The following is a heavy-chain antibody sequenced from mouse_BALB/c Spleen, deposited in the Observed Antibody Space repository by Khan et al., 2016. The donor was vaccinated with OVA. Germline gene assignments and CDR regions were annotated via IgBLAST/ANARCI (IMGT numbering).Heavy chain of an antibody. J-gene: IGHJ4*01. V-gene: IGHV6-6*01. Sequence: EVKLEVSGGGLVQPGGSMKLSCAASGFTFSDAWMYWVRQSPEKGLEWVAEIRSKAINHATYYAESVRGRFTISRDDSKSSVYLQMTNLRPEDTGTDYCTPNSVRYYYSMDYWGQGTSVTVSS. CDR3: TPNSVRYYYSMDY. D-gene: IGHD3-1*01. CDR2: IRSKAINHAT. CDR1: GFTFSDAW.